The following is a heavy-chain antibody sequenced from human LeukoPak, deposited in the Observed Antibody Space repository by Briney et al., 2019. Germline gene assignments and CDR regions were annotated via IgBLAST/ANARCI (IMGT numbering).Heavy chain of an antibody. CDR2: ISAYNGNT. V-gene: IGHV1-18*01. D-gene: IGHD1-26*01. J-gene: IGHJ5*02. CDR1: GYTFTSYG. Sequence: ASVKVSCKASGYTFTSYGISWVRQAPGQGLEWMGWISAYNGNTNYAQKLQGRVTMTTDTSTSTAYMELRSLRSDDTAVYYCARETYHIVGATERVGWFDPWGQGTLVTVSS. CDR3: ARETYHIVGATERVGWFDP.